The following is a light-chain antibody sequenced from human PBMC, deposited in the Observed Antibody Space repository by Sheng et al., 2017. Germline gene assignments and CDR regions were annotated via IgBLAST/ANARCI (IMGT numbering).Light chain of an antibody. CDR1: QNINIW. CDR2: AAS. V-gene: IGKV1-39*01. Sequence: DIQMTQSPSTLSASVGDRVTITCRASQNINIWLAWYQHKPGIAPKLLIYAASSLQSGVPSRFSGSGSGTVFTLTISSLQPEDFATYYCQQSYSIPVTFGQGTKLEI. CDR3: QQSYSIPVT. J-gene: IGKJ2*01.